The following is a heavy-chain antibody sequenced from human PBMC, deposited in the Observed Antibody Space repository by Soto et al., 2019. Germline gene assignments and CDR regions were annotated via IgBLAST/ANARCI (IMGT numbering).Heavy chain of an antibody. V-gene: IGHV3-74*01. D-gene: IGHD3-10*01. J-gene: IGHJ4*02. CDR3: VRDTEF. Sequence: GGSLRLSCAASGFEFSTFLMQWVRQAPGKGLVWVSRINGDGSSTVYADSVKGRFTISRDNARNTLYLQVNSLRAEDTAVYYCVRDTEFWGQGTQVTVSS. CDR1: GFEFSTFL. CDR2: INGDGSST.